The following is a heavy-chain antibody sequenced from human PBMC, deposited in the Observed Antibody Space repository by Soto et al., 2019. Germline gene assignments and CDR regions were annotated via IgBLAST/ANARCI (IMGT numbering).Heavy chain of an antibody. Sequence: GGSLRLSCAASGFTFSNSAMSWVRQAPGRGLEWVSAISGSGGSTYHADSLKGRFTISRDNSKNTLYLQMNSLRAEDTAVYYCAKEGSGTTFHLNWFDPWGQGTLVTVSS. CDR1: GFTFSNSA. V-gene: IGHV3-23*01. CDR3: AKEGSGTTFHLNWFDP. CDR2: ISGSGGST. D-gene: IGHD1-7*01. J-gene: IGHJ5*02.